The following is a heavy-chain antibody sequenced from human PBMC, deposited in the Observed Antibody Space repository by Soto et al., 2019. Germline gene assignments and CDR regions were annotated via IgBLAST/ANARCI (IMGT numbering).Heavy chain of an antibody. V-gene: IGHV3-30-3*01. CDR2: ISYDGSNK. J-gene: IGHJ4*02. CDR1: GFTFSSYA. D-gene: IGHD3-10*01. Sequence: QVQLVESGGGVVQPGRSLRLSCAASGFTFSSYAMHWVRQAPGKGLEWVAVISYDGSNKYYADSVKGRFTISRDNSKNTLYLQMNSLRAEDTAVYYCARDLVLWFGDNWFIDYWGQGTLVTVSS. CDR3: ARDLVLWFGDNWFIDY.